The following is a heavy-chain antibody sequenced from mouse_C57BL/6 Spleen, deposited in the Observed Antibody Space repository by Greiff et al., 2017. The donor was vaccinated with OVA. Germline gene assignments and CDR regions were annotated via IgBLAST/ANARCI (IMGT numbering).Heavy chain of an antibody. J-gene: IGHJ2*01. Sequence: EVKLVESGGDLVKPGGSLKLSCAASGFTFSSYGMSWVRQTPDKRLEWVATISSGGSYTYYPDSVKGRFTISRDNAKNTLYLQMSSLKSEDTAMYYCARPEADGYWGQGTTLTVSS. CDR1: GFTFSSYG. CDR2: ISSGGSYT. V-gene: IGHV5-6*01. CDR3: ARPEADGY.